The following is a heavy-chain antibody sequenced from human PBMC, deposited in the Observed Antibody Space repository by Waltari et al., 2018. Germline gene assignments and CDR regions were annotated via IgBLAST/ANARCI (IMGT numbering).Heavy chain of an antibody. CDR2: INPSGGST. Sequence: QVQLVQSGAEVKKPGASVQVSCKASGSTFTSYYMHWVRQAPGQGLEWMGIINPSGGSTSYAQKFQGRVTMTRDTSTSTVYMELSSLRSEDTAVYYCARDRSRYQLQAQQGFDPWGQGTLVTVSS. V-gene: IGHV1-46*01. D-gene: IGHD2-2*01. CDR1: GSTFTSYY. J-gene: IGHJ5*02. CDR3: ARDRSRYQLQAQQGFDP.